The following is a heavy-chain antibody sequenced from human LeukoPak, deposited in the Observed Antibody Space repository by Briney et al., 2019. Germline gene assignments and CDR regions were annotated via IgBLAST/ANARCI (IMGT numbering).Heavy chain of an antibody. CDR3: ASRRGGYNT. J-gene: IGHJ4*02. V-gene: IGHV3-23*01. CDR1: GFTFSSYA. CDR2: ISAGGTST. D-gene: IGHD5-24*01. Sequence: GGSLRLSCAASGFTFSSYAMSWVRQAPGKGLEWVSAISAGGTSTYYADSVKGRFTMSRDNSKNTLYLQMSSLRAEDTALYYCASRRGGYNTWGEGTLVIVSS.